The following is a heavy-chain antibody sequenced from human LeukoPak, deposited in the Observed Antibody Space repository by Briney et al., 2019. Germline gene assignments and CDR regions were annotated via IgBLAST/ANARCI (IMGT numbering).Heavy chain of an antibody. Sequence: PGGSLRLSCAASGFTFSSYAMHWVRQAPGKGLEWVAVISYDGSNKYYADSVRGRFTISRDNSKNTLYVQMNSLRDEDTAVYYCAKDSSNYDSWGQGTLVTVSS. CDR2: ISYDGSNK. CDR1: GFTFSSYA. D-gene: IGHD4-11*01. J-gene: IGHJ5*01. CDR3: AKDSSNYDS. V-gene: IGHV3-30-3*01.